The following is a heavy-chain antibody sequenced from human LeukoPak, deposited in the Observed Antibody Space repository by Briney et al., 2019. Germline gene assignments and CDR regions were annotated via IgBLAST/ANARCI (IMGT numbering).Heavy chain of an antibody. D-gene: IGHD1-26*01. CDR2: ISSTVNT. Sequence: KPSETLPLTCTVSGGSITNCCWGWIRQPAGRGLYWIGRISSTVNTAYSPSLQSRVTMSVDTSKNQFSLKLNSVTAADTAVYYCARVPPSYSDSSKIYYYYYVDVWGKGTPVTVSS. J-gene: IGHJ6*03. CDR3: ARVPPSYSDSSKIYYYYYVDV. CDR1: GGSITNCC. V-gene: IGHV4-4*07.